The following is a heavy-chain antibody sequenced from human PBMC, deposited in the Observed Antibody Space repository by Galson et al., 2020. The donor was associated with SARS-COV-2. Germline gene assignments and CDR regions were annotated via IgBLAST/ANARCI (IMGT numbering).Heavy chain of an antibody. Sequence: GGSLRLSCAASGFTFNNYAMSWVRQAPGKGLEWVSSISASGSNTYYADSVKGRFTMSRENSKNTLYLQMNSLRTEDTAIFYCAKAGGGWYTSGWYYFDYWGQGTLVTVFS. CDR1: GFTFNNYA. D-gene: IGHD6-19*01. CDR3: AKAGGGWYTSGWYYFDY. V-gene: IGHV3-23*01. CDR2: ISASGSNT. J-gene: IGHJ4*02.